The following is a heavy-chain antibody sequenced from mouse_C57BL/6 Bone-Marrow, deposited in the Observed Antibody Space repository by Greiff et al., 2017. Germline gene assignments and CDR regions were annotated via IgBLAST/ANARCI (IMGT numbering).Heavy chain of an antibody. CDR1: GFNIKDYY. Sequence: VQLKQSGAELVRPGASVKLSCTASGFNIKDYYMHWVKQRPEQGLEWIGRIDPEDGDTEYAPKFQGKATMTADTSSNTAYLQLSSLTSEDTAGYYCTTIYYGTWFAYWGQGTLVTVSA. J-gene: IGHJ3*01. CDR2: IDPEDGDT. D-gene: IGHD2-1*01. CDR3: TTIYYGTWFAY. V-gene: IGHV14-1*01.